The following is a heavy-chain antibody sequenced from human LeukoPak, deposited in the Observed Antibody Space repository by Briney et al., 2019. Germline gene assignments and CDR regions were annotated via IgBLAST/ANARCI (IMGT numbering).Heavy chain of an antibody. V-gene: IGHV4-34*01. J-gene: IGHJ4*02. D-gene: IGHD2-21*02. CDR2: INHRGST. Sequence: SETLSLTCAVYGGSFSGYYWSWIRQPPGKGLEWIGEINHRGSTNYNPPLKSRVTISVDTSKNQFSLKLSSVTAADTAVYYCARAEHIVVVTRGLYFDSWGQGTLITVSS. CDR1: GGSFSGYY. CDR3: ARAEHIVVVTRGLYFDS.